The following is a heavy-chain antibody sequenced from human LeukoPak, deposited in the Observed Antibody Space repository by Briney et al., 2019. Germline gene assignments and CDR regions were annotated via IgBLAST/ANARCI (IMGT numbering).Heavy chain of an antibody. V-gene: IGHV4-34*01. Sequence: SETLSLTCAVYGGSFSGYNWNWIRQPPERGLEWIGEITDTGETRYNPSLKSRLTIPVDTSKNQFSLKLTSVTVADTGVYYCARGSPKHDSWGQGTPVTVSS. CDR1: GGSFSGYN. CDR3: ARGSPKHDS. CDR2: ITDTGET. J-gene: IGHJ5*01.